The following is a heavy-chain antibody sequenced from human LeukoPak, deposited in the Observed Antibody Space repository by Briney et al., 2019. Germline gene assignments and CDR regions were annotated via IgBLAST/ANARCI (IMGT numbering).Heavy chain of an antibody. CDR1: GFTFSAYD. Sequence: GGSLRLSCAASGFTFSAYDMSWDRQAPGKGLEWVSGISRSGGNTNYADSVKGRFTISRDNSKNTLYLQMNSLRAEDTAVYYCAKDRGYSYGSFGYWGQGTLVTVSS. J-gene: IGHJ4*02. CDR3: AKDRGYSYGSFGY. CDR2: ISRSGGNT. D-gene: IGHD5-18*01. V-gene: IGHV3-23*01.